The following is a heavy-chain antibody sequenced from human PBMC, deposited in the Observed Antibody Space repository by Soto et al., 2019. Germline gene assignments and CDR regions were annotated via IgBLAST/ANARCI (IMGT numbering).Heavy chain of an antibody. J-gene: IGHJ4*02. V-gene: IGHV3-30*18. CDR1: GFTFSSYG. Sequence: QPGGSLRLSCAASGFTFSSYGMHWVRQAPGKGLEWVAVISYDGSNKYYADSVKGRFTISRDNSKNTLYLQMNSLRAEDTAVYYCAKDYGDYPYYFDYWGQGTLVTVSS. D-gene: IGHD4-17*01. CDR2: ISYDGSNK. CDR3: AKDYGDYPYYFDY.